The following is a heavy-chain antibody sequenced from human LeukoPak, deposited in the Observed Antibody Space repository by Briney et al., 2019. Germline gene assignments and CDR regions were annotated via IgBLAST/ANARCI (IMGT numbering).Heavy chain of an antibody. V-gene: IGHV4-4*07. J-gene: IGHJ2*01. CDR1: GGSISSYY. Sequence: SETLSLTCTVSGGSISSYYWSWIRQPARKGLEWIGRIYTSGSTNYNPSLKSRVTISVDTSKNQFSLKLSSVTAADTAVYYCARFSVYKTPGIAAAGDWYFDLWGRGTLVTVSS. CDR2: IYTSGST. D-gene: IGHD6-13*01. CDR3: ARFSVYKTPGIAAAGDWYFDL.